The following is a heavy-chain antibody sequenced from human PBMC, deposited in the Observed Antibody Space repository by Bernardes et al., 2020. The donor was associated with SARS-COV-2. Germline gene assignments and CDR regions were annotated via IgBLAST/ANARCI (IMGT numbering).Heavy chain of an antibody. CDR2: INTDGSTT. D-gene: IGHD6-25*01. CDR1: GFTFSSYW. Sequence: GGSLCLSCAASGFTFSSYWMHWVRQVPGRGLVWLSRINTDGSTTNYAYPVKGRFTISRDNAKNTLWLQMNSLRDEDTAMYYCARGASSGYRIDYWGPGTLVTVSS. CDR3: ARGASSGYRIDY. V-gene: IGHV3-74*01. J-gene: IGHJ4*02.